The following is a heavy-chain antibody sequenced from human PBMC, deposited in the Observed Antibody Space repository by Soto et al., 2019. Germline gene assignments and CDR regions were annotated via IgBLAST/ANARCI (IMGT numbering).Heavy chain of an antibody. J-gene: IGHJ5*02. V-gene: IGHV4-31*03. CDR2: IYYSGST. CDR1: GGSISSGGYY. D-gene: IGHD1-20*01. CDR3: ARKIITGTPWFDP. Sequence: SETLSLTCTVSGGSISSGGYYWSWIRQHPGKGLEWIGYIYYSGSTYYNPSLKSRVTISVDTSKNQFSLKLSSVTAADTAVYYCARKIITGTPWFDPWGQGTLVTVSS.